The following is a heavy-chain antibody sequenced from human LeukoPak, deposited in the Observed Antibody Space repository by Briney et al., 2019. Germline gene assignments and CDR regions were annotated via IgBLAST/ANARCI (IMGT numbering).Heavy chain of an antibody. Sequence: EGSLRLSCAASGFTFTNDFMTWVRQAPGKGLEWVSNMRVDGTDIHYVDSVKGRFTISSDNARNSLYLQMNTLRAEDTAVYYCARGRGWTYDSWGRGTLVTVSS. J-gene: IGHJ4*02. V-gene: IGHV3-7*04. CDR1: GFTFTNDF. CDR3: ARGRGWTYDS. D-gene: IGHD3/OR15-3a*01. CDR2: MRVDGTDI.